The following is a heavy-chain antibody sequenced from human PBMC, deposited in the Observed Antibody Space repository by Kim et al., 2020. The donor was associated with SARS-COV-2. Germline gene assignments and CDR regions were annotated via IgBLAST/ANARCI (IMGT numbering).Heavy chain of an antibody. V-gene: IGHV5-51*01. CDR3: ARLRDYDFWSGYYSYFDY. CDR2: IYPGDSDT. D-gene: IGHD3-3*01. J-gene: IGHJ4*02. CDR1: GYSFTSYW. Sequence: GASLKISCKGSGYSFTSYWIGWVRQMPGKGLEWMGIIYPGDSDTRYSPSFQGQVTISADKSISTAYLQWSSLKASDTAMYYCARLRDYDFWSGYYSYFDYWGQGTLVTVSS.